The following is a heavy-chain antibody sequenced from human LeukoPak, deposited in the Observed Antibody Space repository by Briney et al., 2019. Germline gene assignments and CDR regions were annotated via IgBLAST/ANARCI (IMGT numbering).Heavy chain of an antibody. Sequence: GGSLRLSCAASGFTFSSYAMHWVRQAPGKGLEWVAVISYDGSNKYYADSVKGRFTISRDNSKNTLYLQMNSLRAEDTAVYYCARGFSLAYYDSSGFLFDYWGQGGLVTVSS. V-gene: IGHV3-30*04. CDR3: ARGFSLAYYDSSGFLFDY. CDR2: ISYDGSNK. J-gene: IGHJ4*02. D-gene: IGHD3-22*01. CDR1: GFTFSSYA.